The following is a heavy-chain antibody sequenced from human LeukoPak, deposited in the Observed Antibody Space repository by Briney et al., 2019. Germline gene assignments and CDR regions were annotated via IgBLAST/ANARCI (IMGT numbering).Heavy chain of an antibody. J-gene: IGHJ4*02. Sequence: PPGGSLRLSCVVSGFSLSNYAMTWVRPAPGKGLEWVSYINERGTNTAYADSVKGRFTISRDTSLNTLYLQMNNLRAEDTAVYFCAKRGVVIRGLLVIGYHQEAYHYDFWGQGVMVTVSS. CDR3: AKRGVVIRGLLVIGYHQEAYHYDF. CDR1: GFSLSNYA. D-gene: IGHD3-10*01. CDR2: INERGTNT. V-gene: IGHV3-23*01.